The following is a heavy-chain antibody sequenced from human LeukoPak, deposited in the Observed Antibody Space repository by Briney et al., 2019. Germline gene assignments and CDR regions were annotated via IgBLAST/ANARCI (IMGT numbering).Heavy chain of an antibody. D-gene: IGHD6-19*01. V-gene: IGHV3-11*01. CDR3: ARTSIGWYTFDY. CDR2: VSRSGSTI. J-gene: IGHJ4*02. CDR1: GFTFSDYY. Sequence: GGSLRLSCAASGFTFSDYYMSWLRQAPGKGLEWLSYVSRSGSTIYYAESVKGRFTISRDNAKNSLYLQMNSLRAEDTAVYYCARTSIGWYTFDYWGQGALVTVSS.